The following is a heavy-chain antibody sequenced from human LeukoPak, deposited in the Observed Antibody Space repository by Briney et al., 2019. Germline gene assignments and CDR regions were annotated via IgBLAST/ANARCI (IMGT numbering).Heavy chain of an antibody. CDR3: ARLVITVRGAFDI. CDR2: INHSGST. V-gene: IGHV4-34*01. D-gene: IGHD3-22*01. CDR1: GFTFRSYD. Sequence: GSLRLSCAASGFTFRSYDMSWVRQPPGKGLEWIGEINHSGSTNYNPSLKSRVTISVDTSKNQFSLKLSSVTAADTAVYYCARLVITVRGAFDIWGQGTMVTVSS. J-gene: IGHJ3*02.